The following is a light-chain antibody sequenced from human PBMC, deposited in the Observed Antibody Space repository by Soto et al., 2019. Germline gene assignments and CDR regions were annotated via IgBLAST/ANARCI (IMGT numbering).Light chain of an antibody. CDR3: QQYYSAPLT. Sequence: DIVMTQSPDSLAVSLGERATFNCKSSQSLLSSSNNMNYLAWFQQKPGQPPQLLVYWASTRESGVPDRFSGSGSGTDFTLTINSLQAEDVAVYYCQQYYSAPLTFGGGTKVEIK. J-gene: IGKJ4*01. CDR2: WAS. V-gene: IGKV4-1*01. CDR1: QSLLSSSNNMNY.